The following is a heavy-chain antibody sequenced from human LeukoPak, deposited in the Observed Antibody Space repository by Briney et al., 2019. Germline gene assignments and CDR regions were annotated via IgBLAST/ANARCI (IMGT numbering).Heavy chain of an antibody. V-gene: IGHV1-2*02. CDR3: AKQLGSHRFDP. D-gene: IGHD1-1*01. J-gene: IGHJ5*02. Sequence: GASVNVSCKASGYTFTGYYMHWVRQAPGQGREWMGWINPNSGGTNYAQKFQGRVTMTRDTSISTAYMELSRLRSDDTAVYYCAKQLGSHRFDPWGQGTLVTVSS. CDR1: GYTFTGYY. CDR2: INPNSGGT.